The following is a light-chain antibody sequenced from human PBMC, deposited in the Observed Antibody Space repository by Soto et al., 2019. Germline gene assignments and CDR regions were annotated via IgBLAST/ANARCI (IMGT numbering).Light chain of an antibody. J-gene: IGKJ5*01. CDR1: QSVSSTY. V-gene: IGKV3-20*01. CDR2: DAS. Sequence: VVKKSVATVSLYRRERATRACMASQSVSSTYLAWYQQKPGQAPRLLIYDASNRATGIPARFSGSGSGTDFTLTFSRLAPDDFAVYYSQQYGDSITFCQGTRLE. CDR3: QQYGDSIT.